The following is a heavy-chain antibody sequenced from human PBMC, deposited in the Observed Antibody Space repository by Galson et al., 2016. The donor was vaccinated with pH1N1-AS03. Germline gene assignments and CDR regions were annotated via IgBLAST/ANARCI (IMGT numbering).Heavy chain of an antibody. CDR2: IYYDGST. D-gene: IGHD4-17*01. V-gene: IGHV4-59*11. J-gene: IGHJ4*02. CDR1: DGSISRHS. Sequence: ETLSLTCTVSDGSISRHSWRWIRQPPGKGLEWIAYIYYDGSTNYNPSLKSRVTISVDTSKNQFSLKLTSVTAADTAVYYCARAYGYGDYGIDYWGQGTLVTVSS. CDR3: ARAYGYGDYGIDY.